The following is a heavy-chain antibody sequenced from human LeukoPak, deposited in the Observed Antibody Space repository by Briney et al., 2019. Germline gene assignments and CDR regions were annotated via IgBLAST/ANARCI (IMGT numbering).Heavy chain of an antibody. J-gene: IGHJ4*02. D-gene: IGHD3-16*01. V-gene: IGHV3-74*01. CDR2: MNNDGRVI. CDR1: GFTFNSYW. CDR3: AREFEATGFWALDY. Sequence: GGSLRLSCKVSGFTFNSYWMHWVRQAPGKGLVWVARMNNDGRVISYADSVKGRFTISRDNAKNTLYLQMNSLRAEDTAVYYCAREFEATGFWALDYWGQGTLVTASS.